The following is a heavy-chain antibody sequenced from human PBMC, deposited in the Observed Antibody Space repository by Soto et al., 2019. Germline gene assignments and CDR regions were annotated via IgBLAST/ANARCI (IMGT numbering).Heavy chain of an antibody. D-gene: IGHD5-18*01. J-gene: IGHJ6*04. CDR3: ARDTAMVIGDYYYYGMEV. CDR2: IYYSGST. V-gene: IGHV4-61*01. CDR1: CGSVSSGSYY. Sequence: PSETLSLTCTVSCGSVSSGSYYCSWIREPPGKGLELIGYIYYSGSTNYNPSLKSRVTISVDTSKNQFSLKLSSVTAADTAVYYCARDTAMVIGDYYYYGMEVWGKGTKVTVSS.